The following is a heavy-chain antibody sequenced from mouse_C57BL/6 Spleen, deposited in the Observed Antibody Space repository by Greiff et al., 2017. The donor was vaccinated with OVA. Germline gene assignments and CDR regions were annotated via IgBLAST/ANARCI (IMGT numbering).Heavy chain of an antibody. CDR1: GYTFTSYW. CDR3: ARGHYGSSHWYFDV. V-gene: IGHV1-69*01. Sequence: VQLQQPGAELVMPGASVKLSCKASGYTFTSYWMHWVKQRPGQGLEWIGEIDPSDSYTNYNQKFKGKSTLTVDKSSSTAYMQLSSLTSEDSAVYYCARGHYGSSHWYFDVGGTGTTVTVSS. D-gene: IGHD1-1*01. J-gene: IGHJ1*03. CDR2: IDPSDSYT.